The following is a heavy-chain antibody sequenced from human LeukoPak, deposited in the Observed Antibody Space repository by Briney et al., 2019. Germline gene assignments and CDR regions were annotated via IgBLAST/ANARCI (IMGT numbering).Heavy chain of an antibody. J-gene: IGHJ4*02. Sequence: PGGSLRLSCAASGFTFSSYAMSWVRQAPGKGLQWVSGISGSGLDTVYTDSVKGRFTISRDNSKNTMYLQMDSLTADDTAIYYCVFSRGGVVAAASDYWGQGTLVTVSS. CDR3: VFSRGGVVAAASDY. CDR1: GFTFSSYA. V-gene: IGHV3-23*01. CDR2: ISGSGLDT. D-gene: IGHD2-15*01.